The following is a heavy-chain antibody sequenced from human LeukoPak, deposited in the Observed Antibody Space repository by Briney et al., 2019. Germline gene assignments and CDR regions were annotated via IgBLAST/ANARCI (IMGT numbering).Heavy chain of an antibody. CDR3: AKEVTPGALLYGPFDY. CDR2: IRRSGDGT. D-gene: IGHD4-23*01. J-gene: IGHJ4*02. CDR1: EFILKSYG. Sequence: PGGSLTLSCAASEFILKSYGMSWLRHATGKGREGVLDIRRSGDGTYYADSVKSRFTISRDNSRNTLYLQMNSLRAEDTAIYYCAKEVTPGALLYGPFDYWGQGTLVTVSS. V-gene: IGHV3-23*01.